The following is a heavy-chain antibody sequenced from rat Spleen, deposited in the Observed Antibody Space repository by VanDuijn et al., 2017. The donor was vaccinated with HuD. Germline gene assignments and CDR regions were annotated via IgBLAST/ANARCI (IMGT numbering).Heavy chain of an antibody. CDR2: INTDSSDT. CDR3: AREVNYGRYFDY. CDR1: GFTFSSYV. D-gene: IGHD1-11*01. J-gene: IGHJ2*01. Sequence: EVQLVESGGGLVQPGGSLKVSCVASGFTFSSYVMHWFRQAPENGIEWLAYINTDSSDTHYAEAVRGRFTISRDNAKNTVDMQLSSLRSEDTAIYFCAREVNYGRYFDYWGQGVMVTVSS. V-gene: IGHV5-43*01.